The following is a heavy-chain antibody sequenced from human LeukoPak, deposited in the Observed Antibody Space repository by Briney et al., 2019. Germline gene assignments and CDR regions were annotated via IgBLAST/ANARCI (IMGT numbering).Heavy chain of an antibody. CDR2: ISWNSVSI. Sequence: GGSLRLSCAASGFTFDDYGMHWVRQAPGKGLEWVSGISWNSVSIDYADSVKGRFTISRDNAKNSLYLQMNSLRPEDMALYYCAKETIYCSGGSCYHDAFDIWGQGTMVTVSS. D-gene: IGHD2-15*01. V-gene: IGHV3-9*03. J-gene: IGHJ3*02. CDR3: AKETIYCSGGSCYHDAFDI. CDR1: GFTFDDYG.